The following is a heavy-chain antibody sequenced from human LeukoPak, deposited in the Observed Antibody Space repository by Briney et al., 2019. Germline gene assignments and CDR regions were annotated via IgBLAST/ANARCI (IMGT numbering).Heavy chain of an antibody. CDR1: GGSISSYY. V-gene: IGHV4-59*01. CDR2: IYYSGSA. Sequence: ASETLSLTCSVSGGSISSYYWSWIRQPPGKGLEWIGYIYYSGSANYNPSLKSRVTISVDTSKTQFSLKLSSVTAADTALYYCARDPSGIYYSANAFDIWGQGTMVTVSS. J-gene: IGHJ3*02. D-gene: IGHD1-26*01. CDR3: ARDPSGIYYSANAFDI.